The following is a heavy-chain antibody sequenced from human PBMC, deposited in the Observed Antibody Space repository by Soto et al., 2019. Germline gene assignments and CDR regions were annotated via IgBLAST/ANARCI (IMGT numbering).Heavy chain of an antibody. D-gene: IGHD2-15*01. Sequence: VQLVESGGGLVKPGGSLRLSCAASGFTFSSYSMNWVRQAPGKGLEWVSSISSSSSYIYYADSVKGRFTISRDNAKNSLYLQMNSLRAEDTAVYYCARDTLTCSGGSCYPSPFDYWGQGTLVTVSS. V-gene: IGHV3-21*01. CDR2: ISSSSSYI. CDR3: ARDTLTCSGGSCYPSPFDY. J-gene: IGHJ4*02. CDR1: GFTFSSYS.